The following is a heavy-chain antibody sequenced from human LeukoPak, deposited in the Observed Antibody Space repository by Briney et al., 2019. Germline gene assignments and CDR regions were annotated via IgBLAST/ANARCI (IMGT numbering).Heavy chain of an antibody. CDR2: IYTSGST. J-gene: IGHJ4*02. Sequence: SETLSLTCTVSGGSISSHYWSWIRQPAGKGLEWIGRIYTSGSTNYNPSLKSRVTMSVDTSKNQFSLKLSSVTAADTAVYYCAREHSNWGYFDYWGQGTLVTVSS. V-gene: IGHV4-4*07. CDR1: GGSISSHY. D-gene: IGHD7-27*01. CDR3: AREHSNWGYFDY.